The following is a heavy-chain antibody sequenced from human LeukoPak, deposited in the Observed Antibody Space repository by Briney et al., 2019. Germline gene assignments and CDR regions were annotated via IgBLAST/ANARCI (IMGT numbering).Heavy chain of an antibody. V-gene: IGHV4-31*03. Sequence: SQTLSLTCTVSGGSISSGGYYWSWICQHPGKGLEWIGYIYYSGSTYYNPSLKSRVTISVDTSKNQFSLKLSSVTAADTAVYYCARDRNYGSGSPPHNWFDPWGQGTLVTVSS. CDR3: ARDRNYGSGSPPHNWFDP. CDR1: GGSISSGGYY. J-gene: IGHJ5*02. CDR2: IYYSGST. D-gene: IGHD3-10*01.